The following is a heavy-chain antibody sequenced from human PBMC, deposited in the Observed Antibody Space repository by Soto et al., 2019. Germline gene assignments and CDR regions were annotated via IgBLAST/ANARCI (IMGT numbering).Heavy chain of an antibody. CDR1: GGSISSGGYY. D-gene: IGHD3-10*01. Sequence: QVQLQESGPGLVKPSQTLSLTCTVSGGSISSGGYYWSWIRQHPGKGLEWIGYIYYSGSTYYNPSLKRRVTISVDTSKNQFSLKLSSVTAADTAVYYCARNDYGSGSYGSWFDPWGQGTLVTVSS. J-gene: IGHJ5*02. CDR2: IYYSGST. CDR3: ARNDYGSGSYGSWFDP. V-gene: IGHV4-31*03.